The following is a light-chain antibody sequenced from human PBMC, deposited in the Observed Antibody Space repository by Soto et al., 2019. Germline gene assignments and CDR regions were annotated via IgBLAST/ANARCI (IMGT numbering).Light chain of an antibody. CDR3: QQYYSSTGT. Sequence: EIVLTQSPGTLSLSPGERATLSCRASHSVSSSSLAWYQQKPGQAPRLLMYDTSSRATGIPDRFSGSGSGTDFTLTISRLEPEDLAVYYCQQYYSSTGTFGQGTKVEIK. CDR1: HSVSSSS. J-gene: IGKJ1*01. CDR2: DTS. V-gene: IGKV3-20*01.